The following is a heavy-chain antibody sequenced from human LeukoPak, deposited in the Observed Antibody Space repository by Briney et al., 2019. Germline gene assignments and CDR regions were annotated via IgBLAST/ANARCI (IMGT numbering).Heavy chain of an antibody. CDR3: ARGPEFIRTVGMRMVGNFDY. CDR1: GYSISSGHY. D-gene: IGHD2-2*01. Sequence: PETLSLTCVVSGYSISSGHYWVWIRQPPGKGLEWIGSIYHSGSTYYNPSLKSRVTISVDTSKNQFSLKVISVTAADTAVYYCARGPEFIRTVGMRMVGNFDYWGQGILVTVSS. J-gene: IGHJ4*02. V-gene: IGHV4-38-2*01. CDR2: IYHSGST.